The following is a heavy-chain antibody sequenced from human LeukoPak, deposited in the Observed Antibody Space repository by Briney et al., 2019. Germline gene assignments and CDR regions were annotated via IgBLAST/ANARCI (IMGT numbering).Heavy chain of an antibody. D-gene: IGHD2-15*01. CDR3: ASGEGYCSGGSCALEYYFDY. J-gene: IGHJ4*02. CDR2: ICAYNGNT. Sequence: ASVTVSCKASGDTFTSYGISWVRQAPGQGLEWMGWICAYNGNTNYAQKLQGRVTMTTDTSTSTAYMELRSLRPDDTAVYYCASGEGYCSGGSCALEYYFDYWGQGTLVTVSS. CDR1: GDTFTSYG. V-gene: IGHV1-18*04.